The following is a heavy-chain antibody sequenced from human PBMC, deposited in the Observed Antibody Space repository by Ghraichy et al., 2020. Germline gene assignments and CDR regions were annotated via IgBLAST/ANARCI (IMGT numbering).Heavy chain of an antibody. J-gene: IGHJ4*02. CDR3: ARGPSLVCSSTSCYTFDY. CDR2: MNPNSGNT. D-gene: IGHD2-2*02. CDR1: GYTFTSYD. Sequence: ASVKVSCKASGYTFTSYDINWVRQATGQGLEWMGWMNPNSGNTGYAQKFQGRVTMTRNTSISTAYMELSSLRSEDTAVYYCARGPSLVCSSTSCYTFDYWGQGTLLTVSS. V-gene: IGHV1-8*01.